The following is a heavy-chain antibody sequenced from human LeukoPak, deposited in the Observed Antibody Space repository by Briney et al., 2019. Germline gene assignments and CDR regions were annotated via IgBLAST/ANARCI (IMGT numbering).Heavy chain of an antibody. J-gene: IGHJ5*02. CDR2: ITPIFGTA. V-gene: IGHV1-69*13. CDR3: ARDAYYDFWSGSWFDP. D-gene: IGHD3-3*01. Sequence: SVKVSCKASGGTFSRFTISWVRQAPGQGFEWMGGITPIFGTANFAQKFQGRVSITADGSTSTAFMELSSLRSEDTAVYYCARDAYYDFWSGSWFDPWGQGTLVTVSS. CDR1: GGTFSRFT.